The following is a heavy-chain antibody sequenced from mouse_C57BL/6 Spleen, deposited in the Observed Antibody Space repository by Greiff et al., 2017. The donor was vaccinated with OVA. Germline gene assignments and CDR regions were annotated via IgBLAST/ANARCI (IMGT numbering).Heavy chain of an antibody. D-gene: IGHD2-3*01. Sequence: QVHVKQPGTELVKPGASVKLSCKASGYTFTSYWMHWVKQRPGQGLEWIGNINPSNGGTNYNEKFKSKATLTVDKSSSTAYMQLSSLTSEDSAVYYCARRIYDGYYDYAMDYWGQGTSVTVSS. CDR1: GYTFTSYW. CDR3: ARRIYDGYYDYAMDY. V-gene: IGHV1-53*01. J-gene: IGHJ4*01. CDR2: INPSNGGT.